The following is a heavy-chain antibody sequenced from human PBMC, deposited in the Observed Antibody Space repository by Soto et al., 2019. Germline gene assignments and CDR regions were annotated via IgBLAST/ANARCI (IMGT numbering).Heavy chain of an antibody. V-gene: IGHV4-61*01. D-gene: IGHD3-10*01. Sequence: QVQLQESGPGLVKPSETLSLTCTVSGGPVSSGHYYWTWIRQPPGKGLEWIGFVSYTGSTIYNPSLKSRVAISVDTSNHQFSLKLTSVTAADTAVYYCARDLRGGWFDPWGQGALVTVSS. CDR2: VSYTGST. CDR1: GGPVSSGHYY. CDR3: ARDLRGGWFDP. J-gene: IGHJ5*02.